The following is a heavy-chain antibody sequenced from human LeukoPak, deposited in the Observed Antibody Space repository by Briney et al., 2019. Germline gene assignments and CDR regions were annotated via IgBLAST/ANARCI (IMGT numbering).Heavy chain of an antibody. CDR3: ARDFVDGYCSSGSCHNWFDP. Sequence: SVKVSCKASGGTFSSYAISWVRQAPRQGLEWMGGIIPIFGTANYAQKFQGRVTITADESTSTAYMELSSLGSEDTAVYYCARDFVDGYCSSGSCHNWFDPWGQETLVTVSS. CDR2: IIPIFGTA. J-gene: IGHJ5*02. D-gene: IGHD2-15*01. CDR1: GGTFSSYA. V-gene: IGHV1-69*01.